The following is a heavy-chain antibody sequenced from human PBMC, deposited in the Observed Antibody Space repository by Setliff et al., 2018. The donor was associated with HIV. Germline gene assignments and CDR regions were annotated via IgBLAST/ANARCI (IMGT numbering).Heavy chain of an antibody. Sequence: SETLSLTCGVSGYSISSGFYWAWIRQSPGKGLEWIGSINQGGNTYYNPALKSRVTVSVDTSKNQFSLKLSSVTAADTAVYFCATLRWLRSKHSDYWGQGTLVTVSS. J-gene: IGHJ4*01. CDR2: INQGGNT. V-gene: IGHV4-38-2*01. CDR3: ATLRWLRSKHSDY. CDR1: GYSISSGFY. D-gene: IGHD5-12*01.